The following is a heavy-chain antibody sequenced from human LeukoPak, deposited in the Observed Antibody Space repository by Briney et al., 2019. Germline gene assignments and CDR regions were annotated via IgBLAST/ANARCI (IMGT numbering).Heavy chain of an antibody. CDR3: ARRGESTNYGDYRFDS. CDR1: GFSFKDTG. Sequence: GGSLRLSCAASGFSFKDTGMHWVRQAPGKGPEWLTIIWYDGSTKYYADSVKGRFTVSRDNSKNTLYLQMNSLRVEDTAVYYCARRGESTNYGDYRFDSWGQGTLVIVSS. D-gene: IGHD4-17*01. V-gene: IGHV3-33*01. CDR2: IWYDGSTK. J-gene: IGHJ4*02.